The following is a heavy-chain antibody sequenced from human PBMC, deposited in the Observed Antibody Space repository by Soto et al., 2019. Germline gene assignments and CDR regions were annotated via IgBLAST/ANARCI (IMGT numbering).Heavy chain of an antibody. V-gene: IGHV6-1*01. CDR1: GDSVSSNSAA. CDR2: TYYRSRWSN. CDR3: AGTTSHYWYYMDV. D-gene: IGHD1-7*01. Sequence: QVQLQESGPGLVKPSQTLSLTCAISGDSVSSNSAAWNWIRQSPSRGLEWLGRTYYRSRWSNDYAVSVKSRITVNPYTSKNQFSLQLTSVTPEDTAVYYCAGTTSHYWYYMDVWGKGTTVTVSS. J-gene: IGHJ6*03.